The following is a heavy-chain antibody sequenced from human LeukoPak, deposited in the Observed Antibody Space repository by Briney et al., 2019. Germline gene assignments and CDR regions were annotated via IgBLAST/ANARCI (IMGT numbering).Heavy chain of an antibody. Sequence: ASVKVSCKASGYTFTSYDINWVRQATGQGLEWMGWINTNTGNPTYAQGFTGRFVFSLDTSVSTAYLQISSLKAEDTAVYYCARGYYDSSGYYSAGWFDPWGQGTLVTVSS. CDR3: ARGYYDSSGYYSAGWFDP. J-gene: IGHJ5*02. V-gene: IGHV7-4-1*02. D-gene: IGHD3-22*01. CDR2: INTNTGNP. CDR1: GYTFTSYD.